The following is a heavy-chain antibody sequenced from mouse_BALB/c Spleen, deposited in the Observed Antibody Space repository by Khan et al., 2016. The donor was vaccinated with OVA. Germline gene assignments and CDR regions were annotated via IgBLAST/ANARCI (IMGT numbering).Heavy chain of an antibody. CDR1: GYAFSSYW. V-gene: IGHV1-80*01. CDR2: IYPGDGDT. Sequence: QVQLQQSGAELVRPGSSVKISCKASGYAFSSYWMNWVKQRPGQGLEWIGQIYPGDGDTKYNGKFKGKATLTADTSSSTAYMQLSSLTSEDSAVYFCARITAVVGAMDYWGQGTSVTVSS. CDR3: ARITAVVGAMDY. J-gene: IGHJ4*01. D-gene: IGHD1-1*01.